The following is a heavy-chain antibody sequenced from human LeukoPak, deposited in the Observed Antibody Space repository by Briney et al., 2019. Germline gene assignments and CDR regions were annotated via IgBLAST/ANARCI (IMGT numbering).Heavy chain of an antibody. CDR2: IWYDGSNK. Sequence: GGSLRLSCAASGFIFTSHSMNWVRQAPGKGLEWVAVIWYDGSNKYYADSVKGRFTISRDNSKNTLYLQMNSLRADGTAVYYCARDRGALTYSFDYWGQGTLVTVSS. J-gene: IGHJ4*02. V-gene: IGHV3-33*08. CDR1: GFIFTSHS. D-gene: IGHD1-26*01. CDR3: ARDRGALTYSFDY.